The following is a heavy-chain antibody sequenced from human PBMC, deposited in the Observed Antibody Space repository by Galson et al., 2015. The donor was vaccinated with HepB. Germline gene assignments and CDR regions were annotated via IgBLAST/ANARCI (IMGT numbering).Heavy chain of an antibody. CDR3: ARDWDVSYYDSSGYPSGVLDY. J-gene: IGHJ4*02. V-gene: IGHV4-4*02. D-gene: IGHD3-22*01. CDR2: IYHSGST. Sequence: ETLSLTCAVSGGSISSSNWWSWVRQPPGKGLEWIGEIYHSGSTNYNPSLKSRVTISVDKSKNQFSLKLSSVTAADTAVYYCARDWDVSYYDSSGYPSGVLDYWGQGTLVTVSS. CDR1: GGSISSSNW.